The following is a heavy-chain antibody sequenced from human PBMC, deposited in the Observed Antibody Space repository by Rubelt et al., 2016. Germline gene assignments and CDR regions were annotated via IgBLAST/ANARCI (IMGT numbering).Heavy chain of an antibody. V-gene: IGHV2-70*01. CDR1: GFSLSTSGMC. D-gene: IGHD5-24*01. CDR3: ARIQRGMATISDAFDI. CDR2: IDWDDDK. Sequence: QVTLRESGPALVKPTQTLTLTCTFSGFSLSTSGMCVSWIRQPPGKALEWLALIDWDDDKYYSTSLKTRLTISKDTSKNQVVLRMTNMDPVDTATYYCARIQRGMATISDAFDIWGQGTMVTVSS. J-gene: IGHJ3*02.